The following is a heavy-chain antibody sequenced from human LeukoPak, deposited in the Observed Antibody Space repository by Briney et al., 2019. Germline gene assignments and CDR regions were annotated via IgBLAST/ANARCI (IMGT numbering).Heavy chain of an antibody. CDR2: INPNSGGT. CDR1: GYTFTGYY. Sequence: ASVKVSCKASGYTFTGYYMHWVRQAPGQGLEWMGWINPNSGGTNYAQKFQGRVTMTRDTSISTAYMELSRLRSDDTAVYYCAREATGTTGSDAFDIWGQGTMVTVSS. V-gene: IGHV1-2*02. CDR3: AREATGTTGSDAFDI. J-gene: IGHJ3*02. D-gene: IGHD1-1*01.